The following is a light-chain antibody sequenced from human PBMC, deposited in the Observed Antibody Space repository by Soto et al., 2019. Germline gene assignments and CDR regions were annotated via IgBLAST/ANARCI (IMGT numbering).Light chain of an antibody. CDR3: QKSYSALSIT. CDR2: AAS. J-gene: IGKJ5*01. V-gene: IGKV1-39*01. Sequence: DIQMTQSPSSLSASVGDRVTITCRASESIARHLNWYQQKPGKAPKLLIYAASSLQNGVPSRFRGGGSETDFTLTISNLQPEDFETYYCQKSYSALSITFGQGTRLEIK. CDR1: ESIARH.